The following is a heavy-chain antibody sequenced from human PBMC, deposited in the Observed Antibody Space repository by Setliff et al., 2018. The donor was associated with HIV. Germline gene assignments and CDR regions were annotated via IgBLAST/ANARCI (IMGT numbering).Heavy chain of an antibody. Sequence: TSETLSLTCTVSGGSISSNSYYWGWIRQPPGKGLEWIGRIYHSGRSYYNPSLKSRVTISVDTSKNQFSLKLTSVNAADTAVYYCARDQPQDDDSLTGYYTGRYFDYWGRGTLVTVSS. D-gene: IGHD3-9*01. J-gene: IGHJ4*02. CDR2: IYHSGRS. CDR3: ARDQPQDDDSLTGYYTGRYFDY. V-gene: IGHV4-39*07. CDR1: GGSISSNSYY.